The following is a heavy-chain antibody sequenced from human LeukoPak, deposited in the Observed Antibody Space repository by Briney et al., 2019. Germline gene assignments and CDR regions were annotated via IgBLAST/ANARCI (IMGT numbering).Heavy chain of an antibody. CDR2: IYHSGST. J-gene: IGHJ4*02. Sequence: PSETLSLTCAVSGGSISSSNWWSWVRQPPGKGLEWIGEIYHSGSTNYNPSLKSRVTISVDKSKNQFSLKLSPVTAADTAVYYCARMTYYYDSSGYYPDYWGQGTLVTVSS. V-gene: IGHV4-4*02. D-gene: IGHD3-22*01. CDR1: GGSISSSNW. CDR3: ARMTYYYDSSGYYPDY.